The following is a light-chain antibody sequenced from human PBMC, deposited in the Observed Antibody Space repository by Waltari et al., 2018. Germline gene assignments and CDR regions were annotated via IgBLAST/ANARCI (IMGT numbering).Light chain of an antibody. CDR3: QQYETFT. V-gene: IGKV1-5*03. CDR1: QSINHW. Sequence: DIQMNQSPSTLSAFVGDRVSITCRASQSINHWLAWYQLKPEKAPKLLIYKASTLEIGVPSRFSGTGSGTEFTLTITNLQPDEFATYYCQQYETFTFGQGTRLEIK. J-gene: IGKJ5*01. CDR2: KAS.